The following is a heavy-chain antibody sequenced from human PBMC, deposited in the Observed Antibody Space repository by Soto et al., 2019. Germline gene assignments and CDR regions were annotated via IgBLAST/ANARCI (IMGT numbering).Heavy chain of an antibody. CDR3: VSDRGYGHASVPYS. CDR2: ISYDGSLQ. V-gene: IGHV3-30*03. J-gene: IGHJ4*02. D-gene: IGHD5-18*01. Sequence: QAQLVESGGGVVQPGRSLRLSCAASGFAFSSYGMHWVRQAPGTGLEWVAVISYDGSLQHYADSVKGRFTISRDNAKNMVVLQMSGVRAGDTAVYYCVSDRGYGHASVPYSWGQGTLVSVSS. CDR1: GFAFSSYG.